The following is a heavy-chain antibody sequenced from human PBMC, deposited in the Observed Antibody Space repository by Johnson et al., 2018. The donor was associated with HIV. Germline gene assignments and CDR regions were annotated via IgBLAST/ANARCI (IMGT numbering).Heavy chain of an antibody. D-gene: IGHD2-2*01. CDR3: ARTGRYCRSSSCFDAFDI. J-gene: IGHJ3*02. CDR1: GFTFDDYG. CDR2: INWNGGRT. V-gene: IGHV3-20*04. Sequence: VQLVESGGGVVRPGGSLRLSCAASGFTFDDYGMNSVRQGPGKGLEWVSGINWNGGRTGYADSVKGRVTISRDNAKNSLYLQMNSLRAEDTALYYCARTGRYCRSSSCFDAFDIWGQGTMVTVSS.